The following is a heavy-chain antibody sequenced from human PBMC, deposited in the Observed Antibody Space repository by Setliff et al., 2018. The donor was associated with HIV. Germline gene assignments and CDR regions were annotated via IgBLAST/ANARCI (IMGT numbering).Heavy chain of an antibody. CDR3: ARGYCNSSNCYAIDY. CDR1: GFTFRNYG. J-gene: IGHJ4*02. CDR2: IRLDGSNT. D-gene: IGHD2-2*01. V-gene: IGHV3-30*02. Sequence: PGGSLRLSCAASGFTFRNYGMHWVRQAPGKGLEWVAFIRLDGSNTYYADSVKGRFTISRDNSKNTLYLQMNSLRAEDTAVYYCARGYCNSSNCYAIDYWGQGTLVTVSS.